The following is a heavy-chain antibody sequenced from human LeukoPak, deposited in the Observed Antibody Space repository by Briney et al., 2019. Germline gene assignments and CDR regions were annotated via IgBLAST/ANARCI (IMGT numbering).Heavy chain of an antibody. CDR1: GFTFSNAW. Sequence: GGSLRLSCVVSGFTFSNAWMSWVRQAPGKGLEWVGRIKRKADGATRDFAAPVKGRFAISRDDSKNTVYLQMNSLKTEDTAVYYCGLGSGRSDFDYWGQGTLVTVSS. CDR2: IKRKADGATR. CDR3: GLGSGRSDFDY. D-gene: IGHD3-10*01. J-gene: IGHJ4*02. V-gene: IGHV3-15*01.